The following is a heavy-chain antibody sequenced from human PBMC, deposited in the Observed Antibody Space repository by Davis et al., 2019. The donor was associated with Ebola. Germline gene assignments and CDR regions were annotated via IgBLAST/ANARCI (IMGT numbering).Heavy chain of an antibody. CDR1: GISFSNYG. D-gene: IGHD3-10*01. CDR2: ISPDGSDK. V-gene: IGHV3-30*03. CDR3: ARNVEENIWFGELLFGGAS. J-gene: IGHJ4*02. Sequence: GESLKISCAASGISFSNYGMFWVRQAPGKVMEWVAVISPDGSDKNYADSGKGRFTISRDNSKNTLDLQMNSLRPEDTAVYYCARNVEENIWFGELLFGGASWGQGTLVTVSS.